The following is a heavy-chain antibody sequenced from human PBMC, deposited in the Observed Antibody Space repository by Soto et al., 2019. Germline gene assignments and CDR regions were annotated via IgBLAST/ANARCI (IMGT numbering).Heavy chain of an antibody. J-gene: IGHJ5*02. Sequence: QVTVKESGPVLVKPTETLTLTCTVSGFSLSNAGLGVSWIRQPPGKALEWLAHIFSNDEKSYSTSLKSRLTISKDTSKSQVVLTMXXXDPVXXATXXXXXXXXXXXYWFDLWGQGTLVTVSS. V-gene: IGHV2-26*01. CDR1: GFSLSNAGLG. CDR2: IFSNDEK. CDR3: XXXXXXXXYWFDL.